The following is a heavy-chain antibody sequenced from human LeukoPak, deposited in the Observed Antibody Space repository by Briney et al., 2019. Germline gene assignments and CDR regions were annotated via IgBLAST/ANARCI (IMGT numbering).Heavy chain of an antibody. CDR3: ARDTHYYGSGYSDY. J-gene: IGHJ4*02. V-gene: IGHV3-53*01. D-gene: IGHD3-10*01. Sequence: ETLSLTCAVYGGSFSGYYWSWIRQPPGKGLEWVSVIYSGGSTYYADSVKGRFTISRDNSKNTLYLQMNSLRAEDTAVYYCARDTHYYGSGYSDYWGQGTLVTVSS. CDR2: IYSGGST. CDR1: GGSFSGYY.